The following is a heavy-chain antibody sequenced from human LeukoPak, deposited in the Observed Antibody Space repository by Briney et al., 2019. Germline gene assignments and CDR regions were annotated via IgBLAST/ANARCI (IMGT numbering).Heavy chain of an antibody. CDR3: ARAPRPPRDDSSGLDY. J-gene: IGHJ4*02. CDR2: INPNDGST. D-gene: IGHD3-22*01. V-gene: IGHV1-46*01. CDR1: GYTFTNYY. Sequence: ASVKVSCKASGYTFTNYYMHWVRQAPGQGLEWMGIINPNDGSTSYAQKFQGRVTMTRDTSTSTVYMDLSSLRSEDTAVYYCARAPRPPRDDSSGLDYWGQGTLVTVSS.